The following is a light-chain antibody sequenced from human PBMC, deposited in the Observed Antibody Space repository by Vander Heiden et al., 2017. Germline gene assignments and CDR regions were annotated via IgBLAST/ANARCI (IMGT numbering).Light chain of an antibody. J-gene: IGKJ2*01. V-gene: IGKV1-39*01. CDR3: QQSYSTPRT. CDR1: QSISSY. Sequence: IQMTQSPSSLSASVGDRVTITCRESQSISSYLNWYQQKPGKAPKLLIYAASSLQSGVPSRFSGSGSGTDFTLTISSLQPEDFATYYCQQSYSTPRTFGQGTKLEIK. CDR2: AAS.